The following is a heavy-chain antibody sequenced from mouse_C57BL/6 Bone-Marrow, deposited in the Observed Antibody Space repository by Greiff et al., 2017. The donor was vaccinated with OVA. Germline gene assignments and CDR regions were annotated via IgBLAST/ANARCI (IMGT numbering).Heavy chain of an antibody. Sequence: QVQLQQPGAELVKPGASVKMSCKASGYTFTSYWITWVKQRPGQGLEWIGDIYPGSGSTNYNEKFTGKATLTVDTSSRTAYMHPSSLTSEASAVYSGASERIRGRLNFDVWGTGTTVTVSS. CDR1: GYTFTSYW. V-gene: IGHV1-55*01. CDR2: IYPGSGST. J-gene: IGHJ1*03. CDR3: ASERIRGRLNFDV.